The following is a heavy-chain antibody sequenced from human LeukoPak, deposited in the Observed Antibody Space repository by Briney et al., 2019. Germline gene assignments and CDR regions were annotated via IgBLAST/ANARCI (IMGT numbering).Heavy chain of an antibody. Sequence: PGGSLRLSCAASGFTFSSYAMSWVRQAPGKGLEWVGRIKSKTDGGTTDYAAPVKGRFTISRDDSKNTLYLQMNSLKTEDTAVYYCTTDHTAMVTFEMYYFDYWGQGTLVTVSS. D-gene: IGHD5-18*01. CDR1: GFTFSSYA. CDR2: IKSKTDGGTT. CDR3: TTDHTAMVTFEMYYFDY. V-gene: IGHV3-15*01. J-gene: IGHJ4*02.